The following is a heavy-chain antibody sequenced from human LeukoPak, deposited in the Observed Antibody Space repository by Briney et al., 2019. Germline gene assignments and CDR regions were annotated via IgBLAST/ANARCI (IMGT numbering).Heavy chain of an antibody. Sequence: SVKVSCKASGGTFSSYAISWVRQAPGQGLEWMGGIIPIFGTANYAQKFQGRVTITADESTSTAYMELSSLRSEGTAVYYCARDLWPLSGSYEAPWGQGTLVTVSS. CDR1: GGTFSSYA. D-gene: IGHD3-10*01. V-gene: IGHV1-69*01. J-gene: IGHJ5*02. CDR3: ARDLWPLSGSYEAP. CDR2: IIPIFGTA.